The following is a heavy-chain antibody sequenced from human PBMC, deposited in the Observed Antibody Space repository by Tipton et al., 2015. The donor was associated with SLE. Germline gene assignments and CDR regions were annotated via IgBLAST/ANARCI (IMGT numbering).Heavy chain of an antibody. Sequence: TLSLTCTVSGGSISSSSYYWGWVRQPPGKGLEWVGTVYHIGTTFYNPSLKSRLSISLDTSKNQFSLKLSSVTAADTAMYYCARRAYSSSWYGAFDIWGQGTMVTVSS. V-gene: IGHV4-39*07. J-gene: IGHJ3*02. CDR1: GGSISSSSYY. CDR3: ARRAYSSSWYGAFDI. CDR2: VYHIGTT. D-gene: IGHD6-13*01.